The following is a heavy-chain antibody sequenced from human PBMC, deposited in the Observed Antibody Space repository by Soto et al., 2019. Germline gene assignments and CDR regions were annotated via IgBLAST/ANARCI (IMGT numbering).Heavy chain of an antibody. CDR1: GFTFSGSA. Sequence: GGSLRLSCAASGFTFSGSAMHWVRQASGKGLEWVGRIRSKANSYATAYAASVKGRFTISRDDSKNTAYLQMNSLKTEDTAVYYCAKEYDSSGYYPDYWGQGTLVTVSS. J-gene: IGHJ4*02. D-gene: IGHD3-22*01. CDR2: IRSKANSYAT. V-gene: IGHV3-73*01. CDR3: AKEYDSSGYYPDY.